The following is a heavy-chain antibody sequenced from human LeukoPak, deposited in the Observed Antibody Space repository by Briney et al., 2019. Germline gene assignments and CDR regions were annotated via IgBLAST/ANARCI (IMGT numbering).Heavy chain of an antibody. CDR2: INPSGGST. CDR3: ASQALAAAAPFDY. V-gene: IGHV1-46*01. J-gene: IGHJ4*02. Sequence: GASVKVSCKASGCTFTSYYMHWVRQAPGQGLEWMGIINPSGGSTSYAQKFQGRVTMTRDTSTSTVYMELSSLRSEDTAVYYCASQALAAAAPFDYWGQGTLVTVSS. D-gene: IGHD6-13*01. CDR1: GCTFTSYY.